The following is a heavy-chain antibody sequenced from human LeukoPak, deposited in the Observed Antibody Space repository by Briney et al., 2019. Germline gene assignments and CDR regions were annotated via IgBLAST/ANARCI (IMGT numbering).Heavy chain of an antibody. CDR1: GGSISTYY. D-gene: IGHD4-23*01. CDR2: IHYIGTT. Sequence: SETLSLTCTVSGGSISTYYWSRIRQPPGKGLEWIGYIHYIGTTNYNPSLKSRVTMSVDTSKNQFSLKLSSVTAADTAVYFCARHLGGGNSANWFDPWGQGTLVTVSS. J-gene: IGHJ5*02. CDR3: ARHLGGGNSANWFDP. V-gene: IGHV4-59*08.